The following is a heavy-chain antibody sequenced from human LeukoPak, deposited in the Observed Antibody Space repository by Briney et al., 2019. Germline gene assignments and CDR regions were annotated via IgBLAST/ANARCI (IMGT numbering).Heavy chain of an antibody. D-gene: IGHD3-10*01. V-gene: IGHV4-31*03. CDR1: GGSISSGGYY. J-gene: IGHJ5*02. CDR3: ARSTPITMVRGAAPWFDP. Sequence: SQTLSLTCTVSGGSISSGGYYWSWIRQHPGKGLEWIGYIYYSGSTYYNPSLKSRVTISVDTSKNQFSLKLSSVTAADTAVYYCARSTPITMVRGAAPWFDPWGQGTLVTVSS. CDR2: IYYSGST.